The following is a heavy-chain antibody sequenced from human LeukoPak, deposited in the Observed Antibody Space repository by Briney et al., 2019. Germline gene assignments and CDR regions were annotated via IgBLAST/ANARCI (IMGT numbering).Heavy chain of an antibody. D-gene: IGHD7-27*01. CDR3: ARDLNWETY. V-gene: IGHV3-48*01. CDR1: GFTFSSYS. J-gene: IGHJ4*02. Sequence: GGSLRLSCAASGFTFSSYSMNWVRQAPGKGLEWVSLISSSSLTIYYTDSVKGRFTISRDNAKNSLYLQMNSLRAEDTAVYYCARDLNWETYWGQGTLVSVSS. CDR2: ISSSSLTI.